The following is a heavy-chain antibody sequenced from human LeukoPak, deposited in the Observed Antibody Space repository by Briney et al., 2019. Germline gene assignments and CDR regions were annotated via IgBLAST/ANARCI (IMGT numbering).Heavy chain of an antibody. CDR2: IYYTGRT. V-gene: IGHV4-39*07. CDR1: GGSISSSHYY. Sequence: SETLSLTCTVSGGSISSSHYYWGWIRQPPGKGLEWIGNIYYTGRTNYSPSLKSRVSMSVDTSKNQFSLWLSSVTAADTAVYYCARFTSCGGDCYWLDYWGQGTLVTVSS. D-gene: IGHD2-21*02. CDR3: ARFTSCGGDCYWLDY. J-gene: IGHJ4*02.